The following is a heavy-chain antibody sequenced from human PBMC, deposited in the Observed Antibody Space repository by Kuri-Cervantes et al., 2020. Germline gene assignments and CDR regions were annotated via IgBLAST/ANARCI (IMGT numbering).Heavy chain of an antibody. J-gene: IGHJ6*02. D-gene: IGHD3-16*01. CDR2: IYYSGST. V-gene: IGHV4-39*07. Sequence: GSLRLSCTVSGGSISSSSYYWGWIRQPPGKGLEWIGSIYYSGSTYYNPSLKSRVTISVDTSKNQFSLKLSSVTAADTAVYYCARGKMIAFGGRYHFYGMDVWGQGTTVTVSS. CDR1: GGSISSSSYY. CDR3: ARGKMIAFGGRYHFYGMDV.